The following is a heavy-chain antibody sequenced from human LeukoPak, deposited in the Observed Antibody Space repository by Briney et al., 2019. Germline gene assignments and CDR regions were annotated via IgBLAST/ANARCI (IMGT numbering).Heavy chain of an antibody. CDR1: GFTFSSYS. V-gene: IGHV3-21*01. Sequence: GGSLRLSCAASGFTFSSYSMNWVRQAPGKGLEWVSSISSSSSYIYYADSVKGRFTISRDNAKNSLYLQMNSLRAEDTAVYYCARGATGYLTYYFDYWGQGTLVTVSS. D-gene: IGHD6-13*01. CDR3: ARGATGYLTYYFDY. J-gene: IGHJ4*02. CDR2: ISSSSSYI.